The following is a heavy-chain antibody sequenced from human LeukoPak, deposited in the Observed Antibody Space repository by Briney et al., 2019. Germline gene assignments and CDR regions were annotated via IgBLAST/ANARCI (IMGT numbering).Heavy chain of an antibody. CDR1: GDVVASNSAA. D-gene: IGHD3-10*01. CDR3: VRDTMVRGEFDY. Sequence: SQTLSLTCAISGDVVASNSAAWNWIRQSPSRGLEWLGRTYYRSRWHNDYAVSVKSRIIINPDTSKNQFSLQLNSVTPEDTAVYYCVRDTMVRGEFDYWGQGTLVDVSS. J-gene: IGHJ4*02. V-gene: IGHV6-1*01. CDR2: TYYRSRWHN.